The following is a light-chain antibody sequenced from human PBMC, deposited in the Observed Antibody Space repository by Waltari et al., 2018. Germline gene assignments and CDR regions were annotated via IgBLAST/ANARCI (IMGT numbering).Light chain of an antibody. CDR3: GSWDSSLGIGV. V-gene: IGLV1-51*01. Sequence: QSVLTQAPSVSAAPGQTVTISCSGTTPNIGNNYVSWYQQLPGAAPKIVIYEDNRRPSGMPDRCSGSKSGASATLGITGLQTGDEADYYCGSWDSSLGIGVLGGVTRLTVL. J-gene: IGLJ3*02. CDR2: EDN. CDR1: TPNIGNNY.